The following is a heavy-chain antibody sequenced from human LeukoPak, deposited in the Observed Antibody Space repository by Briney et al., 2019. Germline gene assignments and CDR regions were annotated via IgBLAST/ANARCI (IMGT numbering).Heavy chain of an antibody. CDR2: ISYDGSNK. Sequence: PGGSLRLSCAASGFTFSSYAMHWVRQAPGKGLEWVAVISYDGSNKYYADSVKGRFTISRDNSKNTLYLQMNSLRAEDTAVYYCARDRGQQLLGYWGQGTLATVSS. D-gene: IGHD6-13*01. V-gene: IGHV3-30-3*01. J-gene: IGHJ4*02. CDR3: ARDRGQQLLGY. CDR1: GFTFSSYA.